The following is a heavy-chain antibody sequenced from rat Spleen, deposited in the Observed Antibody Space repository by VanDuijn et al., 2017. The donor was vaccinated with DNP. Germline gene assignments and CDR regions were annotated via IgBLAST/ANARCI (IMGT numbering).Heavy chain of an antibody. CDR1: GFSFRDYD. CDR3: ARGSGTYYWYFDF. D-gene: IGHD5-1*01. CDR2: IIYDGSST. J-gene: IGHJ1*01. V-gene: IGHV5-7*01. Sequence: EVKLVESGGGLVQPGGSLKLSCAASGFSFRDYDMAWVRQAPSKGLEWVATIIYDGSSTYYRDSVKGRFIISRDNARNTLYLQMNSLRSEDTATYYCARGSGTYYWYFDFWGPGTMVTVSS.